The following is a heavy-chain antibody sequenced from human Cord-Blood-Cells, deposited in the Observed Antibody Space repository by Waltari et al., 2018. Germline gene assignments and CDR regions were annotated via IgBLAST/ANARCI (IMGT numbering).Heavy chain of an antibody. D-gene: IGHD3-10*01. CDR3: AREGYYYGSGRYYN. V-gene: IGHV4-61*01. CDR1: GGSVSSGSDY. J-gene: IGHJ4*01. Sequence: QVQLQESGPGLVKPSETLSLTCTVSGGSVSSGSDYWSCIRQAPGKRLEWIGYIFYSGSTNYSPPLKCRVTISVGTSKNQFALKLGAVTDADTSVYYCAREGYYYGSGRYYNWGHGTLVTVSS. CDR2: IFYSGST.